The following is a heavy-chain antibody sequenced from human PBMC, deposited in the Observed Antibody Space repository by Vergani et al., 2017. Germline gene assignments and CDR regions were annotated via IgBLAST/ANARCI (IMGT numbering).Heavy chain of an antibody. CDR2: IYYSGST. V-gene: IGHV4-38-2*01. J-gene: IGHJ6*03. CDR1: GYSISSGYY. CDR3: ARVVVPAAMIDYYYYYYMDV. Sequence: QVQLQESGPGLVKPSETLSLTCAVSGYSISSGYYWGWIRQPPGKGLEWIGYIYYSGSTNYNPSLKSRVTISVDTSKNQFSLKLSSVTAADTAVYYCARVVVPAAMIDYYYYYYMDVWGKGTTVTVSS. D-gene: IGHD2-2*01.